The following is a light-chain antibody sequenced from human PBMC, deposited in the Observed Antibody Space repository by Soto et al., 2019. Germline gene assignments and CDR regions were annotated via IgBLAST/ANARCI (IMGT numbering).Light chain of an antibody. CDR1: SSDVGGYNF. CDR2: EVS. V-gene: IGLV2-14*01. J-gene: IGLJ2*01. Sequence: QSVPTQPASVSGSPGQSITISCTGTSSDVGGYNFVSWYQQHPGKAPKLMIYEVSNRPSGVSNRFSGSKSGNTASLTISGLQAEDEAAYYCSSYTTSVTRVVFGGGTKLTVL. CDR3: SSYTTSVTRVV.